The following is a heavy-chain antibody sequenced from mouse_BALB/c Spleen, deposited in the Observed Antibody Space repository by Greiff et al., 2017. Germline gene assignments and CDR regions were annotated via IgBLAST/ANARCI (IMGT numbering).Heavy chain of an antibody. V-gene: IGHV5-17*02. D-gene: IGHD3-1*01. CDR2: ISSGSSTI. Sequence: EVKLVESGEGLVQPGGSRKLSCAASGFTFSSFGMHWVRQAPEKGLEWVAYISSGSSTIYYADTVKGRFTISRDNPKNTLFLQMTSLRSEDTAMYYCARSGEDYFDYWGQGTTLTVSS. CDR3: ARSGEDYFDY. J-gene: IGHJ2*01. CDR1: GFTFSSFG.